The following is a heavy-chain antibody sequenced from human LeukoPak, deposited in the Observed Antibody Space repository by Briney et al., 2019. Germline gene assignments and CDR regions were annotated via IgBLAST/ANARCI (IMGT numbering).Heavy chain of an antibody. D-gene: IGHD6-13*01. Sequence: PGGALRLSCGASGFTFSSYAMHWVRQARGKGVEWVAVISYDGSNKYYADSVKGRFTISRDNSKNTLYLQMNSLRAEDTAVYYCARAPYSSSWYVVAFDIWGQGTMVTVSS. CDR2: ISYDGSNK. V-gene: IGHV3-30-3*01. CDR1: GFTFSSYA. J-gene: IGHJ3*02. CDR3: ARAPYSSSWYVVAFDI.